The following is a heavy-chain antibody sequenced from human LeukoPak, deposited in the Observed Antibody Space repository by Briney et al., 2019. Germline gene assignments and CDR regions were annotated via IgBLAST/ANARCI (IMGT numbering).Heavy chain of an antibody. J-gene: IGHJ4*02. Sequence: GGSLRLSCAASGFTFSRYAMSWVRQAPGKGLEWVSSISGSGGSTYYADSVKGRFTISRDNSKNTLYLQMNSLRAEDTAVYYCAKDPFGGVSITSDYWGQGSLVTVSS. V-gene: IGHV3-23*01. CDR3: AKDPFGGVSITSDY. D-gene: IGHD3-16*01. CDR2: ISGSGGST. CDR1: GFTFSRYA.